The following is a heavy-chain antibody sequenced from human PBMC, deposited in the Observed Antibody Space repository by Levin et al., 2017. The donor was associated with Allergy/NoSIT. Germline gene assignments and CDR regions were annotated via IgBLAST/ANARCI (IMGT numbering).Heavy chain of an antibody. CDR1: GGSISSGGYY. CDR2: IYYSGST. Sequence: PSETLSLTCTVSGGSISSGGYYWSWIRQHPGRGLEWIGYIYYSGSTYYNPSLKSRVTISVDTSKNQFSLKLNAVTVADTAVYYCARTDSSGYRADYWGQGTLVTVSS. J-gene: IGHJ4*02. D-gene: IGHD3-22*01. CDR3: ARTDSSGYRADY. V-gene: IGHV4-31*03.